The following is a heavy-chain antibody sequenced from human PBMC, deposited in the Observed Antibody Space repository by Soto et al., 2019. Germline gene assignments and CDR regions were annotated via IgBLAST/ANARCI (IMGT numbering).Heavy chain of an antibody. CDR1: GGSISSYS. V-gene: IGHV4-59*01. J-gene: IGHJ2*01. D-gene: IGHD1-1*01. CDR3: GRNKNGVAGRLWYFDL. Sequence: QVQLQESGPGLVKPSETLSLTCTVSGGSISSYSWSWIRQPPGKGLEWIGYISYSGSTNYNPSLKSRVTISVDTSKNQYSLRLTSVTAADTAVYYCGRNKNGVAGRLWYFDLWGRGTLVTVSS. CDR2: ISYSGST.